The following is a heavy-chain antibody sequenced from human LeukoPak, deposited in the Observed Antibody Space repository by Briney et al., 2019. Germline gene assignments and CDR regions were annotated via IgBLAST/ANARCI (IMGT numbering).Heavy chain of an antibody. D-gene: IGHD5-24*01. CDR3: ARGARAGYNLEPFDY. CDR1: GASISSSGSY. CDR2: ISFSGST. J-gene: IGHJ4*02. Sequence: SETLSLTCTVSGASISSSGSYWGWIRQPPGKGLEWIGTISFSGSTYYNPSLKSRVTISVDTSKNQFSLKLNSVTAADTAVYYCARGARAGYNLEPFDYWGQGTLVTVSS. V-gene: IGHV4-39*01.